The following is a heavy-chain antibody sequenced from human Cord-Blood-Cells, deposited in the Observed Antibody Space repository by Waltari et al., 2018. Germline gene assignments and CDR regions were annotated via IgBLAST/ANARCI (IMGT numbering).Heavy chain of an antibody. J-gene: IGHJ4*02. CDR2: IYYSGST. V-gene: IGHV4-39*01. D-gene: IGHD3-9*01. CDR3: ARLRYFDWLFDY. CDR1: GGSISSSSYY. Sequence: QLQLQESGPGLVKPSETLSLTCTVSGGSISSSSYYWGWIRQPPGKGLEWIGSIYYSGSTYYNPSIKSRVTISVDTSKNQFSLKLSSVTAADTAVYYCARLRYFDWLFDYWGQGTLVTVSS.